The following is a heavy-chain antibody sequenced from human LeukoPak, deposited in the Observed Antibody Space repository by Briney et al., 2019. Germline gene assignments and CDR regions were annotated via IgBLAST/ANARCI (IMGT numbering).Heavy chain of an antibody. Sequence: PGGSLRLSCRGSGFRFGGYALSWVRQAPGKGLEWVGFIRSKALYGTSEYAASVEGRFTISRDDSNSIAYLQMNSLKTEDTAVYFCVRESVRDYYFDYWGQGTLVNASS. D-gene: IGHD3-10*02. CDR3: VRESVRDYYFDY. V-gene: IGHV3-49*04. CDR1: GFRFGGYA. J-gene: IGHJ4*02. CDR2: IRSKALYGTS.